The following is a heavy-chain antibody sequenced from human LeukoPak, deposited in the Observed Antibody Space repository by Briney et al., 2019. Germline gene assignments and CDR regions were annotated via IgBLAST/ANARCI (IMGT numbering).Heavy chain of an antibody. J-gene: IGHJ4*02. CDR1: GGSISSYY. D-gene: IGHD3-22*01. Sequence: SQTLSLTCTVSGGSISSYYWNWIRQPPGKGLEWIGYIYYSGSTNYNPSLKSRVTISVDTSKNQFSLKLSSVTAADTAVYYCARGADSSGYYSIFYFDYWGQGTLVTVSS. CDR3: ARGADSSGYYSIFYFDY. CDR2: IYYSGST. V-gene: IGHV4-59*01.